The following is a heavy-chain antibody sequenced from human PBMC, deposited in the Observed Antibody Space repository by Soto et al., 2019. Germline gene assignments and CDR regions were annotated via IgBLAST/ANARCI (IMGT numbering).Heavy chain of an antibody. CDR1: GYTFAAYY. J-gene: IGHJ4*02. CDR2: IKPNSGDT. V-gene: IGHV1-2*04. CDR3: ARDGRNIYSSRKVWDFDY. D-gene: IGHD1-26*01. Sequence: VQLVQSGTEVKKPGASVKVSCKTSGYTFAAYYIHWMRQVPGQGLEWMGWIKPNSGDTYSAQNFEGWVTLTRATSINTAYMELSRLRPDDTAVYHCARDGRNIYSSRKVWDFDYWGQGTLVTVSS.